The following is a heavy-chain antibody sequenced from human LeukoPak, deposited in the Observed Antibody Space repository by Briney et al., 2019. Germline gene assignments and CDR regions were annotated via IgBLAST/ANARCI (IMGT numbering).Heavy chain of an antibody. J-gene: IGHJ4*02. Sequence: SETLSLTCTISGGSIRSNRDSWGWIPQPPGKGLEWIGSIYYSGSTYYSPSLKSRVTISVDSSKNQFSLKLSSVTAADTAVYHCARQEGVSYFSSGSYFDSWGQGALVTVSS. V-gene: IGHV4-39*01. D-gene: IGHD3-10*01. CDR2: IYYSGST. CDR3: ARQEGVSYFSSGSYFDS. CDR1: GGSIRSNRDS.